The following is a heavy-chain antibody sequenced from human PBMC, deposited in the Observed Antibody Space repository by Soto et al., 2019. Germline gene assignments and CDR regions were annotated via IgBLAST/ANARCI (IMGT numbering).Heavy chain of an antibody. CDR3: ARVAPPLLGYCSGGSCYSNGNWFDP. J-gene: IGHJ5*02. Sequence: PSETLSLTCTVSGGSISSGDYYWSWIRQPPGKGLEWIGYIYYSGITYYNPSLKSRVTISVDTSKNQFSLKLSSVTAADTAVYYCARVAPPLLGYCSGGSCYSNGNWFDPWGQGTLVTVSS. CDR1: GGSISSGDYY. V-gene: IGHV4-30-4*01. D-gene: IGHD2-15*01. CDR2: IYYSGIT.